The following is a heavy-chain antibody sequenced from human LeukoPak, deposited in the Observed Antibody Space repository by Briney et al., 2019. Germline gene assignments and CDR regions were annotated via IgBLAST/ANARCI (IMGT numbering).Heavy chain of an antibody. Sequence: SETLSLTCTVSGGSISSYYWSWIRQPAGKGLEWIGRIYTSGSTYYNPSLKSRVTISVDTSKNQFSLKLSSVTAADTAVYYCATRSSSWYRFDYWGQGTLVTVSS. CDR1: GGSISSYY. CDR3: ATRSSSWYRFDY. V-gene: IGHV4-4*07. J-gene: IGHJ4*02. CDR2: IYTSGST. D-gene: IGHD6-13*01.